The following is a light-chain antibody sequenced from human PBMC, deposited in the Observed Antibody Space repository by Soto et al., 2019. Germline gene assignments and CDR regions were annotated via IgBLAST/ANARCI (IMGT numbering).Light chain of an antibody. CDR2: DVT. CDR3: TSYTSSITYV. Sequence: QSALTQPASVSGSPGQSITISCTGTSSDVGGYNFVSWYQHHPGKAPKLIIYDVTNRPSGISNRFSGSKSGNTASLTISGLQAEDEADYYCTSYTSSITYVFGTGTKVTAL. J-gene: IGLJ1*01. CDR1: SSDVGGYNF. V-gene: IGLV2-14*03.